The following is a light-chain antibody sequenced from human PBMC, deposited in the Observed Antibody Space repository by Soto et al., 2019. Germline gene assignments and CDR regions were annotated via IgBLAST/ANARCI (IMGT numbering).Light chain of an antibody. CDR3: QQYNSWVS. Sequence: DIPMTQSPSTLSASVGDTVIITCRASQNIGRWLAWYQQKPGKAPKLLMHDASTLESGVPSRFSGSGSGAEFTLTISSLQADDFGTYYCQQYNSWVSFGGGTKVEVK. CDR2: DAS. CDR1: QNIGRW. V-gene: IGKV1-5*01. J-gene: IGKJ4*01.